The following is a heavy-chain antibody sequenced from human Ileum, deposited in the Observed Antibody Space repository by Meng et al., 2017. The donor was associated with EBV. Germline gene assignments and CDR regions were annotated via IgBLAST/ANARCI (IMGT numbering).Heavy chain of an antibody. J-gene: IGHJ4*02. CDR3: ATGHWCSGGTCSFDN. D-gene: IGHD2-15*01. CDR1: GGSVSTGIYY. CDR2: IHCSESA. V-gene: IGHV4-61*01. Sequence: QVEAEGAGPGLVKPSEILYLSCTVSGGSVSTGIYYWRWIRQPPGKGLEWIGYIHCSESANYNSSLKSRVTISLDTAKNQFSLSLSSVTAADTAVYYCATGHWCSGGTCSFDNWGQGTLVTVSS.